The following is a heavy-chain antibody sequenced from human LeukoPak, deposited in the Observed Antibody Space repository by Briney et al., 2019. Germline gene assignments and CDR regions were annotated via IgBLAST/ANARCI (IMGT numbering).Heavy chain of an antibody. Sequence: SVTVSSKASGYTFTGYDMHWERQAPGQGREWMGPINPNSGGTNYAKKFQGRVTMTRDTYIRTAYMELSRLRSDDTAVYYCANDPGGKTRGLSPEYFQHWGQGTLVTVSS. CDR1: GYTFTGYD. CDR3: ANDPGGKTRGLSPEYFQH. CDR2: INPNSGGT. V-gene: IGHV1-2*06. J-gene: IGHJ1*01. D-gene: IGHD3-16*01.